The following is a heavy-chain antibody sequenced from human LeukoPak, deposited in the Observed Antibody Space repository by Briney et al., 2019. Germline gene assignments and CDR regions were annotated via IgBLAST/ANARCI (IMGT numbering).Heavy chain of an antibody. D-gene: IGHD6-25*01. CDR3: ARGAATGYYFDY. J-gene: IGHJ4*02. V-gene: IGHV4-34*01. CDR1: GGSFSGYY. CDR2: INHSGST. Sequence: SETLSLTCAVYGGSFSGYYWSWIRQPPGKGLEWIGEINHSGSTNYNPSLKSRVTISVDTSKNQFSLKLSSVTAADPAVYYCARGAATGYYFDYWGQGTLVTVSS.